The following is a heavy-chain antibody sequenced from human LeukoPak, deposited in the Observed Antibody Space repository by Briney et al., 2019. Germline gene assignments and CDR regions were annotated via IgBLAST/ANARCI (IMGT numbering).Heavy chain of an antibody. CDR2: ISTSAGST. CDR1: GFTFSNYA. J-gene: IGHJ6*03. Sequence: GGSLRLSCAASGFTFSNYAMTWVRRAPGKGLEWVSSISTSAGSTYYADSVKGRFTVSRDNAKNTLYLQMNSLRAEDTAVYYCARGRDYYMDVWGKGTTVTVSS. CDR3: ARGRDYYMDV. V-gene: IGHV3-23*01.